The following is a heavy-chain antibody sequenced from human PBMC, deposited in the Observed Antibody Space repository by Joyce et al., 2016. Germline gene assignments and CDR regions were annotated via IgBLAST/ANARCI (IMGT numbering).Heavy chain of an antibody. V-gene: IGHV4-61*01. Sequence: QVQLQGSGPGLVKPSETLSLTCRVSGGSVNSGSYYWSWMRQPPGKGLEWIGYIYYRRSTKYDPSLNSRVTISLDTSKNQFSLKLSSVTAADTAIYYCARGGVYGSGVGAQDYWGQGTLVTVSS. J-gene: IGHJ4*02. CDR2: IYYRRST. CDR1: GGSVNSGSYY. D-gene: IGHD3-10*01. CDR3: ARGGVYGSGVGAQDY.